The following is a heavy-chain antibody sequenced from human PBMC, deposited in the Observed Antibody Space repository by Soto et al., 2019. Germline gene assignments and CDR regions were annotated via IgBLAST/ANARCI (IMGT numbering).Heavy chain of an antibody. CDR1: GYPFTSHG. V-gene: IGHV1-18*01. CDR3: AGGGGVGGVIAPVVFVV. D-gene: IGHD3-16*02. CDR2: ISAYNGDT. Sequence: ASVKVSCKASGYPFTSHGITWVRQAPGQGLEWMGWISAYNGDTKYAQKVQGRVTTTTDTSTSTAYMEVRSLRSDDTAVYYCAGGGGVGGVIAPVVFVVGGKGKRVTVPS. J-gene: IGHJ3*01.